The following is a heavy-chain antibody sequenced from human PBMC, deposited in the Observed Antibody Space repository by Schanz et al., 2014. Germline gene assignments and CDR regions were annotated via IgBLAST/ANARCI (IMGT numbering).Heavy chain of an antibody. CDR3: AKDPHKDYGGKPQTFDI. D-gene: IGHD4-17*01. Sequence: EVQLVESGGGLVQPGGSLRLSCVASGFTFRRYGMSWVRQAPGKGLEWVSVIAGDGGGPNYVDSVKGRFTISRDNSDNTLYLQMNSLRAEDTALYYCAKDPHKDYGGKPQTFDIWGQGTMVTVSS. V-gene: IGHV3-23*04. CDR2: IAGDGGGP. CDR1: GFTFRRYG. J-gene: IGHJ3*02.